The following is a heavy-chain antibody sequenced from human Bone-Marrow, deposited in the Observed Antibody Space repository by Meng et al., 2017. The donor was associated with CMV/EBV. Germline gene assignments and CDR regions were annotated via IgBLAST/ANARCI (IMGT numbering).Heavy chain of an antibody. V-gene: IGHV3-21*01. CDR3: ARYSLPPAFDM. D-gene: IGHD4-11*01. Sequence: GGSLRLSCAASGFTFSSFTMNWVRQAPGRGLEWVSSISGTSSYIYYADSVKGRFTISRDNAKNSLYLQMNSLRAEDTAVYYCARYSLPPAFDMCGQGTMVTVSS. CDR2: ISGTSSYI. J-gene: IGHJ3*02. CDR1: GFTFSSFT.